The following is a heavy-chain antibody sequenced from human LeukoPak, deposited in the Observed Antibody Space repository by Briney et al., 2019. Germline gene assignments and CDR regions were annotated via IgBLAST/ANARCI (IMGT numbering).Heavy chain of an antibody. J-gene: IGHJ4*02. CDR2: IYYSGST. V-gene: IGHV4-59*01. CDR1: GGSISSYY. Sequence: SETLSLTCTVSGGSISSYYWSWIRQPPGKGLEWIGFIYYSGSTNYNPSLKSRVTISVDTSKNQFSLKLSSVTAADTAVYYCASPGIVAAGTDRGFDYWGQGTLVAVSS. D-gene: IGHD6-13*01. CDR3: ASPGIVAAGTDRGFDY.